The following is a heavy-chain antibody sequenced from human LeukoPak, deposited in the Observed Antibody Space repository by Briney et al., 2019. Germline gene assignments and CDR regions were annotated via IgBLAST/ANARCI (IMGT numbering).Heavy chain of an antibody. CDR2: IYYSGST. V-gene: IGHV4-31*03. D-gene: IGHD3-22*01. CDR3: ARTYYYDSSGKTVWFDP. CDR1: GGSISSGGYY. J-gene: IGHJ5*02. Sequence: PSQTLSLTCTVSGGSISSGGYYWSWIRQHPGKGLEWIGYIYYSGSTYYNPSLKSRVTISVDTSKNQFSLKLSSLTAADTAVYYCARTYYYDSSGKTVWFDPWGQGTLVTVSS.